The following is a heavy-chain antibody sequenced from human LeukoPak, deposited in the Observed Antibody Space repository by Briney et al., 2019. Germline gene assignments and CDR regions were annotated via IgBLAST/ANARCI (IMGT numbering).Heavy chain of an antibody. CDR3: ARVDGSGSYYSSQYYYYYMDV. Sequence: SQTLSLTCTVSGGSISSGSYYWSWIRQPAGKGLEWIGRIYTSGSTNYNPSLKSRVTISVDTSKNQFSLKLSSVTAADTAVYYCARVDGSGSYYSSQYYYYYMDVWGKGTTVTVSS. CDR2: IYTSGST. J-gene: IGHJ6*03. V-gene: IGHV4-61*02. D-gene: IGHD3-10*01. CDR1: GGSISSGSYY.